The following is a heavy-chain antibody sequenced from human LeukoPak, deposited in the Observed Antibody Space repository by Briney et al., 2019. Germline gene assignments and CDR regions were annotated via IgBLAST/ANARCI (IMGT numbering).Heavy chain of an antibody. V-gene: IGHV3-74*01. Sequence: GGSLRLSCAASGFTFSSYWMHWVRQAPGKGLVWVSCIKTDGSYASYAESVKGRFTVSRDNAKNTLYLQMNSLRAEDTAVYYCVRWQDIWGQGTMVTVSS. CDR3: VRWQDI. CDR2: IKTDGSYA. J-gene: IGHJ3*02. CDR1: GFTFSSYW.